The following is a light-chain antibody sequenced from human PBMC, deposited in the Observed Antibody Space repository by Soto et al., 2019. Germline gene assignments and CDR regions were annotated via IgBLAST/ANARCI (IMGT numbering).Light chain of an antibody. CDR2: GAF. CDR3: QHHSTIPIT. Sequence: DIQMTQSPSSLSASVGDRVTVTCRASQTISDSLNWYQQKPGKAPKLLIYGAFNLQSGVPSRFSGSGSGTYFTLTITSLQPEDFATYYCQHHSTIPITFGQGTRLEIK. CDR1: QTISDS. V-gene: IGKV1-39*01. J-gene: IGKJ5*01.